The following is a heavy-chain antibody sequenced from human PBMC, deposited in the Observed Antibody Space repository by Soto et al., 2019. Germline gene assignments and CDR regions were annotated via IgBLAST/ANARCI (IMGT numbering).Heavy chain of an antibody. Sequence: SVKVSCKASGGTFSSYAINWVRQAPGQGLEWMGGIIPIFGTANYAQKFQGRVTITADESTSTAYMELSSLRSEDTAVYYCASRSDYGDYRTFDYWGQGTLVTVSS. CDR2: IIPIFGTA. J-gene: IGHJ4*02. CDR1: GGTFSSYA. V-gene: IGHV1-69*13. D-gene: IGHD4-17*01. CDR3: ASRSDYGDYRTFDY.